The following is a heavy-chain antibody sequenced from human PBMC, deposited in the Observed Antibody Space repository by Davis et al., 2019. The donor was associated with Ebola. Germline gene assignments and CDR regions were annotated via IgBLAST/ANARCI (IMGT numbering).Heavy chain of an antibody. CDR1: GFTFSSYG. Sequence: GESLKISCAASGFTFSSYGMHWVRQAPGKGLEWVAVISYDGSNKYYADSVKGRFTISRDNSKNTLYLQMNSLRAEDTAVYYCARVSLPIAAAGPFDYWGQGTLVTVSS. J-gene: IGHJ4*02. D-gene: IGHD6-13*01. CDR3: ARVSLPIAAAGPFDY. CDR2: ISYDGSNK. V-gene: IGHV3-30*03.